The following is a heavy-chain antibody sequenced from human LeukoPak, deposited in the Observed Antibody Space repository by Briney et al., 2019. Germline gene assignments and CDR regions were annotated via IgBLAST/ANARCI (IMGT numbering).Heavy chain of an antibody. CDR2: IRYDGSNK. V-gene: IGHV3-30*04. J-gene: IGHJ4*02. D-gene: IGHD3-10*01. CDR3: ATLWFGEENC. CDR1: GFTFISYA. Sequence: GTSLRLSCAASGFTFISYAIHWVRQAPGKGLEWVAFIRYDGSNKYYADSVKGRFTISRDNSKNTLYLQMNSLRAEDTAVYYCATLWFGEENCWGQGTLVTVSS.